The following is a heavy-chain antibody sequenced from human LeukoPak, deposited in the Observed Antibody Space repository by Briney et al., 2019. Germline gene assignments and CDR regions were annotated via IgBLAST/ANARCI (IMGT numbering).Heavy chain of an antibody. CDR1: GFTFSNYA. CDR3: AKGDCGIDCSVFDY. CDR2: ISDSGGAT. V-gene: IGHV3-23*01. J-gene: IGHJ4*02. Sequence: GSLRLSCAASGFTFSNYAMTWVRQVPGKGLQWVSLISDSGGATYYADSVRGRFTISRDNSKNTLYLQMNSLRADDTAMYYCAKGDCGIDCSVFDYWGRGTLVSVSS. D-gene: IGHD2-21*02.